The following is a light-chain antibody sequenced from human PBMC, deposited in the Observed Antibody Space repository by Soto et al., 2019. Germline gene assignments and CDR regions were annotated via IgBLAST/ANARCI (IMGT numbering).Light chain of an antibody. CDR1: SSDVGGYNY. J-gene: IGLJ1*01. CDR3: SSYTSSG. CDR2: DVS. Sequence: QSVLAQPASVSGSPGQSITISCTGTSSDVGGYNYVSWYQQHPGKAPKLMIYDVSNRPSGVSNRFSGSKSGNTASLTISGLQAEDEDDYYCSSYTSSGFGTGTRSPS. V-gene: IGLV2-14*01.